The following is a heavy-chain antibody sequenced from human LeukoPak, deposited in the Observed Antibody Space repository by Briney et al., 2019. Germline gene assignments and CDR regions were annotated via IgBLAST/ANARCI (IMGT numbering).Heavy chain of an antibody. CDR1: GYRFSAYY. CDR2: INSNSGGT. Sequence: ASLKVSCKASGYRFSAYYMHCGRQAPGQGLEWMGRINSNSGGTGFAEKFRGRVTMTRDTSISTAYMELSRLPCDDTAVYYCASAGGTYYYESSGYYYQNWFDSWGQGTLVTVSS. J-gene: IGHJ5*01. D-gene: IGHD3-22*01. CDR3: ASAGGTYYYESSGYYYQNWFDS. V-gene: IGHV1-2*06.